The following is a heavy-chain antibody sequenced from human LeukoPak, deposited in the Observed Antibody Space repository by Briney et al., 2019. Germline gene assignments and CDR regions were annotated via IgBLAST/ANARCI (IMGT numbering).Heavy chain of an antibody. CDR1: GGTFSSYA. V-gene: IGHV1-69*01. CDR2: IIPIFGTA. Sequence: ASVKVSCKASGGTFSSYAISWVRQAPGQGLEWMGGIIPIFGTANYAQKFQGRVTITADESTSTAYMELSSLRSEDTAVYYRASILSLQLWLHQWGQGTLVTVSS. D-gene: IGHD5-18*01. CDR3: ASILSLQLWLHQ. J-gene: IGHJ4*02.